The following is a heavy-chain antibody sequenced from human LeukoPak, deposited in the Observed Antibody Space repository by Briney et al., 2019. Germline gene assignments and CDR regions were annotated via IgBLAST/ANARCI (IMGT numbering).Heavy chain of an antibody. J-gene: IGHJ4*02. V-gene: IGHV3-11*04. D-gene: IGHD3-3*01. CDR2: ISTSGSTI. Sequence: GGSLRLSCAASGFSFSDYYMSWIRQAPGKGLEWVSYISTSGSTIYYADSVKGRFTISRDNAKNSLYLQMNSLRAEDTAVYYCARAHVATIFGVVPPAFDYWGQGTLVTVSS. CDR1: GFSFSDYY. CDR3: ARAHVATIFGVVPPAFDY.